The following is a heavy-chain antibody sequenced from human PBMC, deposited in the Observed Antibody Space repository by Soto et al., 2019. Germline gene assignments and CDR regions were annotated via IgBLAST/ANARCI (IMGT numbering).Heavy chain of an antibody. CDR3: ATDKGDFTFGP. D-gene: IGHD3-3*01. CDR2: ISANTGDT. CDR1: GYSFSTNG. J-gene: IGHJ5*02. V-gene: IGHV1-18*04. Sequence: QVQLVQSGAEVKKPGASITVSCKASGYSFSTNGVSWVRQAPGQGLEWMGWISANTGDTLYAGKFEDRITLTADTPTTTAYMELRSLRPDDTATYFCATDKGDFTFGPWGQGTLITVSS.